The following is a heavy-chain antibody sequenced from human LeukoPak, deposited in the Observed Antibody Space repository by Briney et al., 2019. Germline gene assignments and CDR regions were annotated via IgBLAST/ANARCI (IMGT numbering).Heavy chain of an antibody. CDR3: ARGEAAAGTDY. D-gene: IGHD6-13*01. V-gene: IGHV4-59*01. J-gene: IGHJ4*02. Sequence: PSETLSLTCTVSGGSISSYYWSWIRQPPGKGLEWIGYIYYSGSTNYNPSLKSRVTISVDTSKNQFSLKLSSVTAADTAVYYCARGEAAAGTDYWGQGTLVTVSS. CDR2: IYYSGST. CDR1: GGSISSYY.